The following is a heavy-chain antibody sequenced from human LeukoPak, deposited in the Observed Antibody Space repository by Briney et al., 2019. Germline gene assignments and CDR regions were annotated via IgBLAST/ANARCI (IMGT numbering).Heavy chain of an antibody. Sequence: GGSLRLSYAASGFTFSSYSMNWVRQAPGKGLEWVSSISSSSGSIYYADSVKGRFTISRDNAKNSLYLQMNSLRVEDTAVYYCARDWNYFSCWGQGTLVTVSS. CDR1: GFTFSSYS. J-gene: IGHJ4*02. CDR3: ARDWNYFSC. CDR2: ISSSSGSI. V-gene: IGHV3-21*01. D-gene: IGHD1-1*01.